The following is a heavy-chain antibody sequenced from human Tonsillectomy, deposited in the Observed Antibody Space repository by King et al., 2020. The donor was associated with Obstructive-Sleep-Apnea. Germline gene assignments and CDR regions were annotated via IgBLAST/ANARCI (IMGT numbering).Heavy chain of an antibody. CDR2: ICWNSGII. Sequence: VQLVESGGGWVQPGRSLRRSCVSSGFTLDGFSIHWVRQSPGKGLEWVSGICWNSGIIGDADSVKGRFTISSDNAEKSLYLQMNSLRVEDTALYYCAKVWLEVDYYYGMDVWGQGTTVTVSS. CDR1: GFTLDGFS. CDR3: AKVWLEVDYYYGMDV. D-gene: IGHD6-19*01. V-gene: IGHV3-9*01. J-gene: IGHJ6*02.